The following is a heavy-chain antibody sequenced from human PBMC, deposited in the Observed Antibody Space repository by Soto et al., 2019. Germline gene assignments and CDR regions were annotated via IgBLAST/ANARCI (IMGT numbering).Heavy chain of an antibody. V-gene: IGHV3-33*01. CDR2: VWFDGSIQ. CDR3: ARVNFGGNSYYYDY. CDR1: GFTFSDYG. J-gene: IGHJ4*02. D-gene: IGHD1-7*01. Sequence: GGSLRLSCVASGFTFSDYGIHWVRQAPDKGLEWVAVVWFDGSIQYYGDSVKGRFTISRDNSNNTVDLQMNNLRAEDTAVYYCARVNFGGNSYYYDYCVQGT.